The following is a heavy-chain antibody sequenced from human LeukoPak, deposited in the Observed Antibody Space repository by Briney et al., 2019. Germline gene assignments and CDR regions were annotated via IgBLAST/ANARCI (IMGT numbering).Heavy chain of an antibody. CDR1: GGTFSSYP. D-gene: IGHD2-15*01. CDR3: ARGFSGPATPYFDY. J-gene: IGHJ4*02. Sequence: SMKVSCKASGGTFSSYPISWVRQAPGQGLEWMGGIIPIFGSANYAQKFQGRVTITADKSTSTAYMELSSLRSEDTAVYFCARGFSGPATPYFDYWGQGTLVTVSS. CDR2: IIPIFGSA. V-gene: IGHV1-69*06.